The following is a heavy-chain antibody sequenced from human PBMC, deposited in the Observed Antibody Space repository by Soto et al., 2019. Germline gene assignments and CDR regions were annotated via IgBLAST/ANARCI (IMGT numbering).Heavy chain of an antibody. CDR2: ISGSGGST. J-gene: IGHJ4*02. Sequence: EVQLLESGGGLVQPGGSLRLSCAASGFTFRNYAMNWVRQAPGKGLEWVSVISGSGGSTYYADSVKGRFTISRDNSKNTLYLQMNSLRAEDTAVYYCATRATGTYFDYWGPGTLVTVSS. D-gene: IGHD1-1*01. CDR3: ATRATGTYFDY. CDR1: GFTFRNYA. V-gene: IGHV3-23*01.